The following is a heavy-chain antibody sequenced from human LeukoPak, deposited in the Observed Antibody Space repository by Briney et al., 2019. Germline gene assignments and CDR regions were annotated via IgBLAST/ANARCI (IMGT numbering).Heavy chain of an antibody. J-gene: IGHJ4*02. CDR1: GYTLTELS. CDR3: ATDLLADYGGKERY. D-gene: IGHD4-23*01. Sequence: GASVKVSCKVSGYTLTELSMHWGRQAPGKGLEWMGGFDPEDGETIYAQKFQGRVTMTEDTSTDTAYMELSSLRSEDTAVYYCATDLLADYGGKERYWGQGTLVTVSS. CDR2: FDPEDGET. V-gene: IGHV1-24*01.